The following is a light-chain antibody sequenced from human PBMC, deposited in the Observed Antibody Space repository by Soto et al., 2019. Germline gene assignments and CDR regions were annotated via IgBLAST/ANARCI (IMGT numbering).Light chain of an antibody. CDR3: SAWDDSLNGPV. V-gene: IGLV1-44*01. Sequence: QSVLTQPPSASGTPGLRVTISCSGSSSNIGSNIVNWYQQLPGTAPKLLIYRNDQRPSGVPDRFSGSKSGTSASLAISGLQSEDEADYYCSAWDDSLNGPVFGGGTKLTVL. CDR2: RND. CDR1: SSNIGSNI. J-gene: IGLJ3*02.